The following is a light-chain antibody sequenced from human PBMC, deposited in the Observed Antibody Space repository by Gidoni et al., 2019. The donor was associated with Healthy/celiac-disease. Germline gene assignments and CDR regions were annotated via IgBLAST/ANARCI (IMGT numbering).Light chain of an antibody. J-gene: IGKJ3*01. CDR3: QQFNSYPFT. CDR1: QGISSA. V-gene: IGKV1-13*02. Sequence: AIQLTPSPSSLSASVGDRVTITCRASQGISSALAWYQQKPGKAPKLLIYDASSLESGVPSRFSGSGSETDFTLTISSLQPEDFATYYCQQFNSYPFTFXPXTKVDIK. CDR2: DAS.